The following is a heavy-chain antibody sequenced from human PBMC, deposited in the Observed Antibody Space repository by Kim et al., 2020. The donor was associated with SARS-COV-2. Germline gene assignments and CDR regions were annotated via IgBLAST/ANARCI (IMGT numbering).Heavy chain of an antibody. CDR3: AREYSSSSGPLVDWFDP. Sequence: LKSRVTISVDTSKNQFSLKLSSVTAADTAVYYCAREYSSSSGPLVDWFDPWGQGTLVTVSS. D-gene: IGHD6-6*01. J-gene: IGHJ5*02. V-gene: IGHV4-30-2*05.